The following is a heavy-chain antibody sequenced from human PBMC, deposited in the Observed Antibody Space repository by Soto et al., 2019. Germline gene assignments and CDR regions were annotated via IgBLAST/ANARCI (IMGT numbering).Heavy chain of an antibody. CDR3: ARDMIPAAISYRYYAMDV. D-gene: IGHD2-2*01. CDR1: GGTFSNYA. J-gene: IGHJ6*02. Sequence: QVQLVQSGAEVKKPGSSVKVSCEASGGTFSNYAFSWVRQVPGQGLEWMGGIIPIFETTNYAQKFQGRVTITADESTSTTYMELSSLSSEDTAVFFCARDMIPAAISYRYYAMDVWGQGTTVTVSS. V-gene: IGHV1-69*01. CDR2: IIPIFETT.